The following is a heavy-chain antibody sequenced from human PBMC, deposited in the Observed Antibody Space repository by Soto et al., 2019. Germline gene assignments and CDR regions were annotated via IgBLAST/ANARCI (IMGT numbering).Heavy chain of an antibody. V-gene: IGHV3-30*18. CDR1: GFTFSSHG. J-gene: IGHJ1*01. CDR2: VSFAGTNK. D-gene: IGHD3-22*01. Sequence: QVQLVESGGGVVQPGMTLRLSCTASGFTFSSHGMHWVRQAPGTGREWLAVVSFAGTNKNYADSVRGRFTISRDNSKNTLYLQMSSLRADDTAVYYCANGDSSGFEYFQSWGQGTLVTVS. CDR3: ANGDSSGFEYFQS.